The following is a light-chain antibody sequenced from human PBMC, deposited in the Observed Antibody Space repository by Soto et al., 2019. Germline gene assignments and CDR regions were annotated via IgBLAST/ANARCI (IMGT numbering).Light chain of an antibody. CDR1: QSVGIK. CDR2: GAS. V-gene: IGKV3-20*01. CDR3: QQYGTSHRT. Sequence: EKVMTQSPVTLSVSPGERVTLSCRASQSVGIKLAWYHQKPGQAPRLLIYGASNRATGIPVRFSGSGSGTDFTLTISRLEPEDLAVYYCQQYGTSHRTFGQGTKVQIK. J-gene: IGKJ1*01.